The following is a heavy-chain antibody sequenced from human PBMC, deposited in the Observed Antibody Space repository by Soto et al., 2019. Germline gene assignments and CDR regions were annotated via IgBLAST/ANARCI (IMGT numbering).Heavy chain of an antibody. J-gene: IGHJ3*02. CDR3: AGEWLRPGDDAFDI. Sequence: ASVKVSCKASGYTFTSYGISWVRQAPGQGLEWMGWISAYNGNTNYAQKLQGRVTMTTDTSTSTAYMELRSLRSDDTAVYYCAGEWLRPGDDAFDIWGQGTMVTVSS. V-gene: IGHV1-18*01. CDR2: ISAYNGNT. CDR1: GYTFTSYG. D-gene: IGHD5-12*01.